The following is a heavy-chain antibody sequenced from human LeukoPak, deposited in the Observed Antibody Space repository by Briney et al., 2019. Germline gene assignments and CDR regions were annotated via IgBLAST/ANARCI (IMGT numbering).Heavy chain of an antibody. CDR2: IYSGGST. V-gene: IGHV3-53*01. CDR1: GFTVSSNY. Sequence: GGSLRLSCAASGFTVSSNYMSWVRQAPGKGLEWDSVIYSGGSTYYADSVKGRFTISRDNSKNTLYLQMNILRAEGTAVYSCARSDTVTRAIDDWNRGTLVTVSA. CDR3: ARSDTVTRAIDD. D-gene: IGHD4-17*01. J-gene: IGHJ4*02.